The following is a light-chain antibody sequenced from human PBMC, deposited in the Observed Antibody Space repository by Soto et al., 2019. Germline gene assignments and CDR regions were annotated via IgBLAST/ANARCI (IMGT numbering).Light chain of an antibody. CDR2: DAS. CDR3: QQYDDWLRLT. J-gene: IGKJ4*01. Sequence: EIVMTQSPATLSVSPGERATLSCRASQSVNSKLAWYQQKPGQAPRLLIYDASTRATGIPARFSGSGSGTEFTLTISSLQSEDFAVYYCQQYDDWLRLTFGGGTKVDIK. V-gene: IGKV3-15*01. CDR1: QSVNSK.